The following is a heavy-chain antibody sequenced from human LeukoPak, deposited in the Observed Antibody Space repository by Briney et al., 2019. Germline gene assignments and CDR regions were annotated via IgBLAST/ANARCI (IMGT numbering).Heavy chain of an antibody. V-gene: IGHV1-2*06. CDR2: INPNSGGT. J-gene: IGHJ4*02. CDR1: GYTFTGYQ. D-gene: IGHD1-26*01. CDR3: ARDMVSGGSYSTRFDY. Sequence: WASVKVSCKASGYTFTGYQIHWVRQAPGQGLEWMGRINPNSGGTNYAQKFQGRVTMTRVTSISTAYMELSGLTSDDTAVYYCARDMVSGGSYSTRFDYWGQGTLVTVSS.